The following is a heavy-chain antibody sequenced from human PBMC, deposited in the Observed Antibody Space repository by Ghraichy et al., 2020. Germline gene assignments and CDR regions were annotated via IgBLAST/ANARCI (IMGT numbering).Heavy chain of an antibody. D-gene: IGHD5-18*01. CDR1: GGSFSGYY. J-gene: IGHJ4*02. V-gene: IGHV4-34*01. CDR2: INHSGST. CDR3: ARKRVGIQPFDY. Sequence: ETLSLTCAVYGGSFSGYYWSWIRQPPGKGLEWIGEINHSGSTNYNPSLKSRVTISVDTSKNQFSLKLSSVTAADTAVYYCARKRVGIQPFDYWGQGTLVTVSS.